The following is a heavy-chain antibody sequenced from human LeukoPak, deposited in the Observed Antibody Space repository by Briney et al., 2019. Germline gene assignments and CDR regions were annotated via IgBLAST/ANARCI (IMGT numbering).Heavy chain of an antibody. CDR2: IYPGASDT. Sequence: GASLKISSKGSGSRFTSYWIGWVRRLPGKGLEWMGTIYPGASDTRYSPSFQGKVSISADKSISTAYLQWSSLKASDTAMYYCARVRPQDGFDIWGQGTMVTVSS. CDR1: GSRFTSYW. V-gene: IGHV5-51*01. J-gene: IGHJ3*02. CDR3: ARVRPQDGFDI.